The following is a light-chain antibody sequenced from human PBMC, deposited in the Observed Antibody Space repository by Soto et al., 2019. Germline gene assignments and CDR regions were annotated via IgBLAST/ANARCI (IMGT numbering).Light chain of an antibody. CDR3: QHYYSNSSLT. V-gene: IGKV1-8*01. CDR1: QGISSD. CDR2: AAS. Sequence: AILMTQSPSSFSASTGDRVTINCGASQGISSDLAWYQQKPGKASKLLIYAASTLQSGVPSRFSGSGYGTDFTLTVSCLTSEEFATYYCQHYYSNSSLTFGGGTKVEIK. J-gene: IGKJ4*01.